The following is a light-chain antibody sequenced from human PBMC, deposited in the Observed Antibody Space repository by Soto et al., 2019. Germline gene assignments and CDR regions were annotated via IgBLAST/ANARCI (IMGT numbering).Light chain of an antibody. CDR3: QQQSRSLCS. J-gene: IGKJ4*01. CDR1: QSVLYSSNNKNY. Sequence: EIAMAAASVSIDVSLGERATIYCMSSQSVLYSSNNKNYLAWYQQKPGQPHKLLIYWASTRESGVPDRFSGSGSGTDFTLTISSLQAEEEAVYDCQQQSRSLCSSGGGT. CDR2: WAS. V-gene: IGKV4-1*01.